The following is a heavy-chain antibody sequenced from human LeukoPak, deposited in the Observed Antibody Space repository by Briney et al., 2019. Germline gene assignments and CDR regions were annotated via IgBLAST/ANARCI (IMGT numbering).Heavy chain of an antibody. V-gene: IGHV1-46*01. D-gene: IGHD1-1*01. J-gene: IGHJ5*02. CDR3: ARDSLLNWNDLFSWFDP. CDR1: GYTFTSYY. CDR2: INPSGGST. Sequence: GASVKVSCKASGYTFTSYYMHWVRQAPGRGLEWMGIINPSGGSTSYAQKFQGRVTMTRDMSTSTVYMELSSLRSEDTAVYYCARDSLLNWNDLFSWFDPWGQGTLVTVSS.